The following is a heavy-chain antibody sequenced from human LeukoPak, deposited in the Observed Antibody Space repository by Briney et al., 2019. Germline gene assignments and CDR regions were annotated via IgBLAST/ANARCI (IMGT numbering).Heavy chain of an antibody. CDR3: ARDHEDGDYGDYKYFQH. CDR1: GFTFNGHW. D-gene: IGHD4-17*01. J-gene: IGHJ1*01. CDR2: ISSSSSYI. Sequence: GGSLRLSCAASGFTFNGHWMTWVRQAPGKGLEWVSSISSSSSYIYYADSVKGRFTISRDNAKNSLYLQMNSLRAEDTAVYYCARDHEDGDYGDYKYFQHWGQGTLVTVSS. V-gene: IGHV3-21*01.